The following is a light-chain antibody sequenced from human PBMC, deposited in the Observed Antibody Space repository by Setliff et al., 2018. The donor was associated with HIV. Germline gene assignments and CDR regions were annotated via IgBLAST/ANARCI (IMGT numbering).Light chain of an antibody. CDR3: AAWDDSLSGYV. CDR2: RSN. Sequence: QSVLTQPPSASGTPGQRVPVSCSGRSSNIGRNYVYWYQQLPGTAPKLLISRSNQRPSGVPDRLSGSKSGTSASLAISGLRSEDEADYYCAAWDDSLSGYVFGTGTKVTVL. CDR1: SSNIGRNY. J-gene: IGLJ1*01. V-gene: IGLV1-47*01.